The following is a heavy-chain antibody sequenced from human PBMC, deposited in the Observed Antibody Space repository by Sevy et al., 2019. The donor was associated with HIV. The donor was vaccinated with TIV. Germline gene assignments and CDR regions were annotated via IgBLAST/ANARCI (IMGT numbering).Heavy chain of an antibody. V-gene: IGHV3-74*01. CDR3: VRDSGSYSLFDY. Sequence: GGSLRLSCTASGFTFSKSWMHWVRQVPGKGLQWVSRVKTDGSGTIYADSVKGRFIISRDNAKNTVYLQMNSLRAEDTAVYFCVRDSGSYSLFDYWGQGTLGTVSS. D-gene: IGHD3-10*01. CDR1: GFTFSKSW. CDR2: VKTDGSGT. J-gene: IGHJ4*02.